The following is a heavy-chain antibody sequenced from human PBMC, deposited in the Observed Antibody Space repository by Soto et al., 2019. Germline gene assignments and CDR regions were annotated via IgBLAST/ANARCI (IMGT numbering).Heavy chain of an antibody. D-gene: IGHD4-17*01. Sequence: QVQLVQSGAEVKKPGSSVNVSCKASGGTFSSYAISWVRQAPGQGLEWMGGVIPIFGTANYAQKFQGRVTITADESTSTAYMELSSLRSEDTAVYSCARAGTTVVTPDYWGQGTLVTVSS. CDR3: ARAGTTVVTPDY. CDR1: GGTFSSYA. CDR2: VIPIFGTA. J-gene: IGHJ4*02. V-gene: IGHV1-69*12.